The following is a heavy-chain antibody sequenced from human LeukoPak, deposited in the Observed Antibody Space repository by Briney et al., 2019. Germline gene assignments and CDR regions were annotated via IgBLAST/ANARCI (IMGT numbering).Heavy chain of an antibody. CDR3: AKGFSGSYSYTTFDY. Sequence: GGSLRLSCAASGFTFDDYAMHWVRQAPGKGLEWVSGLSWNGGSIGYADSVKGRFTISRDNAKNSLYLQMNSLRAEDMALYYCAKGFSGSYSYTTFDYWGQGTLVTVSS. J-gene: IGHJ4*02. V-gene: IGHV3-9*03. D-gene: IGHD1-26*01. CDR2: LSWNGGSI. CDR1: GFTFDDYA.